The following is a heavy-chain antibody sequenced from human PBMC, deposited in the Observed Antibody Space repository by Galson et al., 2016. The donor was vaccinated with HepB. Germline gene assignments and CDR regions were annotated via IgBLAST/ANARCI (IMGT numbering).Heavy chain of an antibody. Sequence: SLRLSCAASGFTFDTNWMSWVRQAPGRGLEWVANIKPEGSEDYYVDSVKGRFTISRDNGKNSLSLQMNSLRPEDTAVYYCACSGTYGAVIDYWGQGALVTVSS. CDR2: IKPEGSED. CDR1: GFTFDTNW. V-gene: IGHV3-7*03. J-gene: IGHJ4*02. D-gene: IGHD1-26*01. CDR3: ACSGTYGAVIDY.